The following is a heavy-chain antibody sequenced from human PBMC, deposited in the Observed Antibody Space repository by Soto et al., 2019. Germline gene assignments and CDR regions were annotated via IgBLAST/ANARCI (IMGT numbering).Heavy chain of an antibody. Sequence: GSLRLSCAASGFTFSSYIMNWVRQAPGKGLEWISYISTRGNVIKYADSVKGRFTVSRDNAKSSLYLQMNSLRREDTATYYCARDMDYSNYVGGAWGQGTLVTVSS. CDR3: ARDMDYSNYVGGA. CDR2: ISTRGNVI. J-gene: IGHJ4*02. CDR1: GFTFSSYI. V-gene: IGHV3-48*04. D-gene: IGHD4-4*01.